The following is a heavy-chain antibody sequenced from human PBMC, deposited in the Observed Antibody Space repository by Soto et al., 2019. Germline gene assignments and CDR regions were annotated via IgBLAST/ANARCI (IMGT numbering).Heavy chain of an antibody. Sequence: ASVKVSCKASGYTFTGYYMHWVRQAPGQGLEWMGWINPNSGGTNYAQKFQGWVTMTRDTSISTAYMELSRLRSDDTAVYYCAREGDIDSYQPGPFDYWGQGTLVTVSS. D-gene: IGHD5-18*01. CDR3: AREGDIDSYQPGPFDY. J-gene: IGHJ4*02. CDR1: GYTFTGYY. V-gene: IGHV1-2*04. CDR2: INPNSGGT.